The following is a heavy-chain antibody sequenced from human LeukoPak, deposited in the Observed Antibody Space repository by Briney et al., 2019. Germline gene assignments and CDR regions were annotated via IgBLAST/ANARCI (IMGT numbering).Heavy chain of an antibody. CDR1: GGSISSYY. Sequence: PSETLSLTCTDSGGSISSYYWSWIRQPPGKGLEWIGYIYYSGSTNYNPSLKSRVTISVDTSKNQFSLKLSSVTAADTAVYYCARVSIGVSLDYWGQGTLVTVSS. J-gene: IGHJ4*02. CDR3: ARVSIGVSLDY. D-gene: IGHD3-22*01. V-gene: IGHV4-59*01. CDR2: IYYSGST.